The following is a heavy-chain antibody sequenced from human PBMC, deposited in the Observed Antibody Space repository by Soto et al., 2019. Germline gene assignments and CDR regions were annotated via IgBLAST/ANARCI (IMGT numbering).Heavy chain of an antibody. Sequence: GGSLRLSWAASGFTVSNNHMTWVRQAAGKGLELVSFVHGGGSTSYADSVKGRFTISRDNSKNTLYLQMDSLRAEDTAIYYCAGRLTTAASLDYWGRGTLVTVSS. CDR2: VHGGGST. CDR1: GFTVSNNH. V-gene: IGHV3-53*01. D-gene: IGHD3-16*01. J-gene: IGHJ4*02. CDR3: AGRLTTAASLDY.